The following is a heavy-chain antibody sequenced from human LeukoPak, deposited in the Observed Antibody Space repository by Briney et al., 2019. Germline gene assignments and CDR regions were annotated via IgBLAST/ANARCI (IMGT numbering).Heavy chain of an antibody. CDR3: AKDRAYYGSGSLLGY. Sequence: HWASVKVSCKASGYTFTSYGITWVRQAPGQGLEWMGWISTYTGNIKYGRKLQGRATMTTDTSTNTAYMELRSLRSDDTAVYYCAKDRAYYGSGSLLGYWGQGTLVTVSS. D-gene: IGHD3-10*01. CDR2: ISTYTGNI. CDR1: GYTFTSYG. V-gene: IGHV1-18*01. J-gene: IGHJ4*02.